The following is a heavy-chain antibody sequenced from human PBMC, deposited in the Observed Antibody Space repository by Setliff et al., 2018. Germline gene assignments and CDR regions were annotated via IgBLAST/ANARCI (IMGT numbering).Heavy chain of an antibody. CDR2: IYHSGSA. CDR3: AREGLGTMIAIDP. V-gene: IGHV4-30-4*08. Sequence: SETLSLTCTVSGDSISSGDYFWSWIRQPPGKGLEWIAYIYHSGSAYYNPSLKSRVTISVDTSKDQLSLKLSSVTAADTAVYYCAREGLGTMIAIDPWGQGTLVTVSS. D-gene: IGHD3-22*01. J-gene: IGHJ5*02. CDR1: GDSISSGDYF.